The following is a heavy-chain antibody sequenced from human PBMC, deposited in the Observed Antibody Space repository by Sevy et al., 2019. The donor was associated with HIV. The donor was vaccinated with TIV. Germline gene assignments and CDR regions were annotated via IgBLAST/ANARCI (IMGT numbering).Heavy chain of an antibody. Sequence: SETLSLTCTVSGGSISSSSYYWGWIRQPPGKGLEWNGSIYYSGSTYYNPSLKSPVTISVDTSKNQFSLKLSSVTAADTAVYYCTSHFIVVVAAAIGGAFDIWGQGTMVTVSS. CDR1: GGSISSSSYY. CDR3: TSHFIVVVAAAIGGAFDI. J-gene: IGHJ3*02. D-gene: IGHD2-2*02. CDR2: IYYSGST. V-gene: IGHV4-39*01.